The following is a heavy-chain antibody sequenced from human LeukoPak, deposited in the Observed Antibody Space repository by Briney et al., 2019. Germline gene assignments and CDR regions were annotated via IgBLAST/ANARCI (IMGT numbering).Heavy chain of an antibody. J-gene: IGHJ4*02. V-gene: IGHV3-23*01. Sequence: GGSLRLSCSASGFTFSSYAMSWVRQALGKGLEWVSVISGSGGSTYYADSVKGRFTISRDNSKNMLYLQMNSLRAEDTAVYYCAKDRSSGGSCYNYWGQGTLVTVSS. CDR1: GFTFSSYA. CDR3: AKDRSSGGSCYNY. CDR2: ISGSGGST. D-gene: IGHD2-15*01.